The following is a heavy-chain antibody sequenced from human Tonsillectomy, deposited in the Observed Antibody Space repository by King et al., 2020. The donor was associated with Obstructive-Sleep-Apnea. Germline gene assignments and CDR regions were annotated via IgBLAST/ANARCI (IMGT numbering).Heavy chain of an antibody. Sequence: QLVQSGAEVKKSGASVKVSCKASGYTLSGYYMHWVRQAPGQGFEWMGWINPNSGGTNYAQRIQGRVTMTRDTSISTTYMELSNLRSDDAAVYYCARGPPLNTGWSKLDLYFFDYWGQGTLVTVSS. J-gene: IGHJ4*02. CDR2: INPNSGGT. CDR1: GYTLSGYY. V-gene: IGHV1-2*02. CDR3: ARGPPLNTGWSKLDLYFFDY. D-gene: IGHD6-19*01.